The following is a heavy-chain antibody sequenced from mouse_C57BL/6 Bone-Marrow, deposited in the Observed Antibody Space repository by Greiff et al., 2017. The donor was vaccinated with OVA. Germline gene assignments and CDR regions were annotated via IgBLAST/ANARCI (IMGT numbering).Heavy chain of an antibody. J-gene: IGHJ3*01. V-gene: IGHV1-82*01. CDR1: GYAFSSSW. Sequence: VQLVESGPELVKPGASVKISCTASGYAFSSSWLNWVKQRPGKGLEWIGRIYPGDGDTNYNGKFKGKATLTADKSSSTAYMQLSSLTSEDSAVYFCALLRTYWGQGTLVTVSA. CDR3: ALLRTY. CDR2: IYPGDGDT. D-gene: IGHD1-1*01.